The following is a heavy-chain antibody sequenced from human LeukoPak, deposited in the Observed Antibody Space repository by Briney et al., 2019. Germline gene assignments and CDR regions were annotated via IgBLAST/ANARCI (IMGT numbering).Heavy chain of an antibody. CDR1: GFTFSDYW. V-gene: IGHV3-74*01. D-gene: IGHD6-19*01. Sequence: PGGSLRLSCVASGFTFSDYWMHWVRQAPGKELVWVARMNSDGTTTNYADSVKGRFTISRDNAKNTLFLQMNSLGAEDTAVYYCARAGWYRFDYWGQGTVVTVSS. CDR3: ARAGWYRFDY. CDR2: MNSDGTTT. J-gene: IGHJ4*02.